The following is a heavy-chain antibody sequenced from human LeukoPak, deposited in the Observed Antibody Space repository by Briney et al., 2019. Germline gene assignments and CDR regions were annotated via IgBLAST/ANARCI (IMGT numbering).Heavy chain of an antibody. CDR2: IYYSGST. J-gene: IGHJ4*02. CDR1: GGSISSGDYY. V-gene: IGHV4-30-4*08. CDR3: ARVVADLSTYFDY. Sequence: SQTLSLTCTVSGGSISSGDYYWSWIRQPPGKGLEWIGYIYYSGSTYYNPSLKSRVTISVGTSKNQFSLKLSSVTAADTAVYYCARVVADLSTYFDYWGQGTLATVSS. D-gene: IGHD3-16*02.